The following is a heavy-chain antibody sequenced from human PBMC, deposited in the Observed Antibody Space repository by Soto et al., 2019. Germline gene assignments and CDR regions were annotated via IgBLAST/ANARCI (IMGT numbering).Heavy chain of an antibody. Sequence: SETLSLTCTVSGGSVISSIYYWGWIRQPPGKGLEWIGSMQYSGNTNYNPSLTSRVTISVDTSKNQFSLKLRSVTAADTAMYYCARERNLLGYCSGGSCYSDYWGPGTLVTVSS. D-gene: IGHD2-15*01. V-gene: IGHV4-39*02. CDR2: MQYSGNT. CDR3: ARERNLLGYCSGGSCYSDY. J-gene: IGHJ4*02. CDR1: GGSVISSIYY.